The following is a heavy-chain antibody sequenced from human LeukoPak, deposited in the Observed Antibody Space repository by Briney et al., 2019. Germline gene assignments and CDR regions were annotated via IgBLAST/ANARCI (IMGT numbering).Heavy chain of an antibody. D-gene: IGHD6-25*01. J-gene: IGHJ4*02. V-gene: IGHV4-39*02. CDR1: GDSISRSTYY. CDR2: VYYGRSP. Sequence: SETLSLTCTVSGDSISRSTYYWAWIRQPPGKGLEWIGSVYYGRSPYFNPSLESRAAISVDTPKNHFSLKMSSVTAADTAVYYCARSSGTGTFSYWGQGTLVTVSS. CDR3: ARSSGTGTFSY.